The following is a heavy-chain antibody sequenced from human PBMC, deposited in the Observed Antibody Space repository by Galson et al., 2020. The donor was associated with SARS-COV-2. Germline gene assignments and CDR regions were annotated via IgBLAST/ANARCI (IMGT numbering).Heavy chain of an antibody. CDR1: GYTFTSYY. J-gene: IGHJ6*02. D-gene: IGHD1-26*01. V-gene: IGHV1-46*01. Sequence: ASVPVPRKASGYTFTSYYMHWVRQPPGQGLAWMGIINHSGGSTSYEQKLQGRVTMTRDTSTSTVYMELSSLRAEDTAVYYCARDHTLVAGVIVTYFYGLDFWGRGTTVTVSS. CDR3: ARDHTLVAGVIVTYFYGLDF. CDR2: INHSGGST.